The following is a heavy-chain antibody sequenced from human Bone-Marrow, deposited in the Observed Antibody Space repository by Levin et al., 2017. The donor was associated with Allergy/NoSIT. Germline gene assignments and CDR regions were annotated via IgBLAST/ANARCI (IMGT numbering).Heavy chain of an antibody. CDR3: ARGLRYFDSPHLYYYMDV. CDR1: GISVRSNY. J-gene: IGHJ6*03. CDR2: IYSGGDT. Sequence: PGGSLRLSCAASGISVRSNYMSWVRQAPGKGLEWVSVIYSGGDTYYADSVKGRFIISRDNSDNAIYLQMSSLRAEDTAVYYCARGLRYFDSPHLYYYMDVWGKGTTVIVSS. V-gene: IGHV3-66*01. D-gene: IGHD3-9*01.